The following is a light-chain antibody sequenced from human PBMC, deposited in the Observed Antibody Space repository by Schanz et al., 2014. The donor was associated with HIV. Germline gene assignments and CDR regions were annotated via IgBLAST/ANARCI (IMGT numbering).Light chain of an antibody. J-gene: IGKJ2*01. CDR1: QSISGR. V-gene: IGKV1-5*03. CDR3: LQYNDDVYT. CDR2: EAS. Sequence: DIQMPQSPSTLSASVGDRITITCRACQSISGRLAWYQQKPGEDPKLLISEASTLEFGVPPRFSGSGSGTEFTLTISSLQPGDFAAYYCLQYNDDVYTFGQGTKREIK.